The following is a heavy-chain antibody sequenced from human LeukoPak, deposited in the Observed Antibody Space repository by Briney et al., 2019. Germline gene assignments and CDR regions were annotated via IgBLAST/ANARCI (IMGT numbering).Heavy chain of an antibody. CDR3: ARDSKLATIDN. V-gene: IGHV3-74*01. Sequence: GGSLRLSCAASGFSFSGHWMHWVRQAPGKEPVWVSRVNNDGSSTNYADSVKGRFTISRDNAKNTLYLQMNSLRAEDTAVYYCARDSKLATIDNWGQGTLVTVSS. D-gene: IGHD5-12*01. J-gene: IGHJ4*02. CDR1: GFSFSGHW. CDR2: VNNDGSST.